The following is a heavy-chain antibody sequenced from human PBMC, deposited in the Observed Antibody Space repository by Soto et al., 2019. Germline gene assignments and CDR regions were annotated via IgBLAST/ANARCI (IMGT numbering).Heavy chain of an antibody. CDR2: INHSGST. V-gene: IGHV4-34*01. CDR3: ARESRGLSRAVRY. Sequence: QVQLQQWGAGLLKPSETLSLTCAVYGGSFSGYYWSWIRQPPGKGLEWIGEINHSGSTNYNPSLKRRVAVSVDTSKNQFSLKLSSVTDADTAVYYWARESRGLSRAVRYWGQGTLVTVSS. D-gene: IGHD3-10*01. J-gene: IGHJ4*02. CDR1: GGSFSGYY.